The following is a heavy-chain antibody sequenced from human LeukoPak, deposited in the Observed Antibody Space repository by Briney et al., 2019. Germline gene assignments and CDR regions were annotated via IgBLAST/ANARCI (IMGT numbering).Heavy chain of an antibody. V-gene: IGHV4-39*01. J-gene: IGHJ3*01. D-gene: IGHD3-22*01. Sequence: KPSETLSLTCAVSGGSISSTSYYWAWIRQPPGKGLEWIGTIYYSGSTYHNPSLKSRVTMSVDTSRNQFSLKLSSVDGADTAVYYCAKAGVRYFDSSGLYAFDFWGQGTTVTVSS. CDR1: GGSISSTSYY. CDR2: IYYSGST. CDR3: AKAGVRYFDSSGLYAFDF.